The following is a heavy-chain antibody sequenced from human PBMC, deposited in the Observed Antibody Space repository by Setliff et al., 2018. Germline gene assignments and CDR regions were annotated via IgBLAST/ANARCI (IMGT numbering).Heavy chain of an antibody. J-gene: IGHJ3*02. Sequence: GGSLRLSCAASGFTFSSYAMHWVRQAPGKGLEWVANIKQDGSEKYYVDSVKGRFTISRDNAKNSLYLQMNSLRAEDTAVYYCASDIRGRFDIWGQGTMVTVSS. CDR3: ASDIRGRFDI. D-gene: IGHD3-10*01. CDR1: GFTFSSYA. CDR2: IKQDGSEK. V-gene: IGHV3-7*01.